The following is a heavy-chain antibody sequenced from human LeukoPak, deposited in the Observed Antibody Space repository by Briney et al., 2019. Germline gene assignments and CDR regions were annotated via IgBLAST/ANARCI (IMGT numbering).Heavy chain of an antibody. D-gene: IGHD3-22*01. J-gene: IGHJ4*02. CDR2: IWYDGSNK. Sequence: GGSLRLSCAASGFTFSSYGMHWVRQAPGKGLEWVAVIWYDGSNKYYADSVKGRFTISRDNSKNTLYLQMNSLRAEDTAVHYCAREVGYYDSSGYFGYWGQGTLVTVSS. CDR3: AREVGYYDSSGYFGY. CDR1: GFTFSSYG. V-gene: IGHV3-33*01.